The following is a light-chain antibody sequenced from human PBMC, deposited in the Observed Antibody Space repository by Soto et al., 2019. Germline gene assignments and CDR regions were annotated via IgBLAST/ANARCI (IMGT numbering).Light chain of an antibody. V-gene: IGKV3-20*01. CDR3: QQYGSSPLTWT. CDR1: QSVASNY. J-gene: IGKJ1*01. CDR2: GAS. Sequence: EIVVTQSPGTLSVSPGETATLSCRASQSVASNYLAWYQQRPGQAPRLLIHGASSRATGIPDRFSGSGSGTDFTLTITRLEPEDCAVYICQQYGSSPLTWTFGQGTKLEI.